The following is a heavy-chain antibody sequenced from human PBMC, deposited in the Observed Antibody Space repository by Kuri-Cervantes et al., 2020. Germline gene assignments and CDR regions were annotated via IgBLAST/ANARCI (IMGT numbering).Heavy chain of an antibody. J-gene: IGHJ3*02. D-gene: IGHD7-27*01. CDR1: GGTFSSYA. CDR3: ASQLGILGSAFDI. V-gene: IGHV1-69*06. Sequence: SVKVSCKASGGTFSSYAISWVRQAPGQGLEWMGGIIPIFGTASYAQKFQGRVTITADKSTSTAYMELSSLRSEDTAVYYCASQLGILGSAFDIWGQGTMVTVSS. CDR2: IIPIFGTA.